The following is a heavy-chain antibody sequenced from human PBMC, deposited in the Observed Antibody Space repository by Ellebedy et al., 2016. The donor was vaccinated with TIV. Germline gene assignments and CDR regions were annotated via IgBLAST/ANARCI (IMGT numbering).Heavy chain of an antibody. Sequence: SETLSLTCVISGDSVSTDIGWNWIRQSLSRGLEWLGRTYYRSKWNNDYAVSLKSRITINPDTSKNLFSLQLNSVTPEDTAVYYCARGWFGSGMGVWGQGTTVTVSS. V-gene: IGHV6-1*01. CDR1: GDSVSTDIG. J-gene: IGHJ6*02. CDR2: TYYRSKWNN. CDR3: ARGWFGSGMGV. D-gene: IGHD3-10*01.